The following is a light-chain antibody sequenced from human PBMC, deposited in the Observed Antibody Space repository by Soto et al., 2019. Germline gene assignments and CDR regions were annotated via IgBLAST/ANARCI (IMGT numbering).Light chain of an antibody. V-gene: IGLV2-8*01. Sequence: QSALTQPPSASGSPGQSVTISCTGSSSDVGGYNHVSWYQQLPGKAPRLMIYDVNKRPSGVPDRFSGSKSGNTASLTVSGLQADDEADYYCQSYDSSLSGPWVFGGGTKLTVL. J-gene: IGLJ3*02. CDR2: DVN. CDR1: SSDVGGYNH. CDR3: QSYDSSLSGPWV.